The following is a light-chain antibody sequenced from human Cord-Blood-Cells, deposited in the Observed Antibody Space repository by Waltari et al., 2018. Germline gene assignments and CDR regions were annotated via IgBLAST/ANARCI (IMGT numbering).Light chain of an antibody. J-gene: IGKJ1*01. V-gene: IGKV3-15*01. CDR2: GAS. CDR3: QQYNNWLRT. CDR1: QSVSSN. Sequence: EIVMTQSPATLSVSPGERATLSCRASQSVSSNLAWYQQKPGQAPRLLIYGASTRATGIPARFSGSGSGTEFTLTISSLQSKDFAVNYCQQYNNWLRTFGQGTKVEIK.